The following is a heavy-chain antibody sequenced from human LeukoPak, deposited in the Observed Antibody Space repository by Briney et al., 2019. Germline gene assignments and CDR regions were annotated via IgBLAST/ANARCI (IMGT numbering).Heavy chain of an antibody. J-gene: IGHJ4*02. CDR2: IYYSGST. V-gene: IGHV4-39*01. D-gene: IGHD3-3*01. Sequence: KPSETLSLTCTVSGGSISNSSYYWGWIRQPPGKGLEWIGSIYYSGSTYYNPSLKSRVTISVDTSKNQFSLKLSSVTAADTAVYYCASTIFGVVIMSFYFDYWGQGTLVTVSS. CDR1: GGSISNSSYY. CDR3: ASTIFGVVIMSFYFDY.